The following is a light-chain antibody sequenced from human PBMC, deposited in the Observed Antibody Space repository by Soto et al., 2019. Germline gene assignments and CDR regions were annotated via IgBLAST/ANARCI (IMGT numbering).Light chain of an antibody. Sequence: QSALTQPASVSGSPGQSIAISCTGTNSDVGGYNYVSWYQHHPGKAPKLMIYEVSNRPSGVSNRFPGSKSGNTASLTISGLQAEDEADYYCGSYTTSTTWVFGGGTKLTVL. CDR1: NSDVGGYNY. J-gene: IGLJ3*02. CDR2: EVS. V-gene: IGLV2-14*01. CDR3: GSYTTSTTWV.